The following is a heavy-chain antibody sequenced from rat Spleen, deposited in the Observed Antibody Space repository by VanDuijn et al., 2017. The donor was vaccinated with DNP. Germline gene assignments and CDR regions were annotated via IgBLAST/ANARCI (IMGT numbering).Heavy chain of an antibody. D-gene: IGHD3-1*01. Sequence: EVQLVESGGGLVQPGRSLKLSCAASGFTFSDYNMAWVRQAPKKGLEWVATIIYDGSRTYYPDSMKGRFTISRDDAKSSLYLQMNSLKSEDTATYYCARGSTSIYWYFDFWGPGTMVTVSS. CDR1: GFTFSDYN. V-gene: IGHV5S10*01. CDR3: ARGSTSIYWYFDF. CDR2: IIYDGSRT. J-gene: IGHJ1*01.